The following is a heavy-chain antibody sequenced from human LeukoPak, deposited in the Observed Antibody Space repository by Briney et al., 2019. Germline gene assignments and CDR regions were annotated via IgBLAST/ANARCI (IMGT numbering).Heavy chain of an antibody. Sequence: ASVKVSCKASGYTFTGYYMHWVRQAPGQGLEWMGIINPSGGSTSYAQKFQGRVTMTRDTSTSTVYMELSSLRSEDTAVYYCAREVYDSSGYPSGVDPWGQGTLVTVSS. CDR1: GYTFTGYY. V-gene: IGHV1-46*01. J-gene: IGHJ5*02. D-gene: IGHD3-22*01. CDR3: AREVYDSSGYPSGVDP. CDR2: INPSGGST.